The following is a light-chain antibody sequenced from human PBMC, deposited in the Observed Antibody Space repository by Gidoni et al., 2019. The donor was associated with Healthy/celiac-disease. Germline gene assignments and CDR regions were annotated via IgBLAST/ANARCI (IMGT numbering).Light chain of an antibody. Sequence: DIQMTQSPSTLSASVGDRVTITCRASQSINNWLAWYQQEPGKAPKLLIYRASSLESGVPSRFSGSGSGTEFTLTISSLQPDDFATYYCQQYNSYPYTIGQGTKLEIK. CDR1: QSINNW. CDR3: QQYNSYPYT. J-gene: IGKJ2*01. CDR2: RAS. V-gene: IGKV1-5*03.